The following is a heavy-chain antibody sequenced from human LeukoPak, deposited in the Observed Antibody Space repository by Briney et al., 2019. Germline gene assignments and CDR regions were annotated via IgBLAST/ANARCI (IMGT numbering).Heavy chain of an antibody. CDR1: GDSVSINSAA. J-gene: IGHJ4*02. Sequence: SPTLSLTFAISGDSVSINSAAWNWIRQCPPRGLERLGRTYYRSKWYNDYAVSVKSRITINPDTSKNQFSLQLNSVTPEDTAVYYCARVFSFGAYYFDYWGQGTLVTVSS. CDR3: ARVFSFGAYYFDY. CDR2: TYYRSKWYN. V-gene: IGHV6-1*01. D-gene: IGHD3-16*01.